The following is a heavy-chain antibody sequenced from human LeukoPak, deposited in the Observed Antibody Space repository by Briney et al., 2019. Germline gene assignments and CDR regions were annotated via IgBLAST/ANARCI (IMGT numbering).Heavy chain of an antibody. CDR2: TWYDRSNK. CDR3: VKDEVYLDSGGYPTPDTTLDY. D-gene: IGHD3-22*01. V-gene: IGHV3-33*06. J-gene: IGHJ4*02. CDR1: GFRFNNYG. Sequence: GGSLRLSCAASGFRFNNYGIHWVRQAPGKGLEWVAVTWYDRSNKYYEDSVRDRFTVSRDNSKNTVYLQMNSLRVEDTAVYYCVKDEVYLDSGGYPTPDTTLDYWGQGTLVTVSS.